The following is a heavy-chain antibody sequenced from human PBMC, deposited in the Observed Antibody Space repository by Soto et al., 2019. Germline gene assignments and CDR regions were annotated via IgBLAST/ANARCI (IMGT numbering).Heavy chain of an antibody. V-gene: IGHV3-13*01. CDR3: ARLGVVGATVRGYYYYGMDV. CDR2: IGTAGDT. CDR1: GFTFSSYD. D-gene: IGHD1-26*01. J-gene: IGHJ6*02. Sequence: PVGSLRLSCAASGFTFSSYDMHWVRQATGKGLEWVSAIGTAGDTYYPGSVKGRFTISRENAKNSLYLQMNSLRAGDTAVYYCARLGVVGATVRGYYYYGMDVWGQGTTVTVSS.